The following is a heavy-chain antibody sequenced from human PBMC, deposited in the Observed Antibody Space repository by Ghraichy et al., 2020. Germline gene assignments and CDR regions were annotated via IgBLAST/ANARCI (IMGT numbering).Heavy chain of an antibody. CDR2: LSGSDGST. CDR1: GFTFSSFA. D-gene: IGHD3-3*01. V-gene: IGHV3-23*01. CDR3: AKDRYSDFWRRYNYYCGMDV. Sequence: GGSLRLSCAASGFTFSSFAMSWVRQAPGKGLEWVSGLSGSDGSTYYADSVKGRFTISRDNSKNTLYLQMNSLRAEDTAVYYCAKDRYSDFWRRYNYYCGMDVWGQGTTVTVSS. J-gene: IGHJ6*02.